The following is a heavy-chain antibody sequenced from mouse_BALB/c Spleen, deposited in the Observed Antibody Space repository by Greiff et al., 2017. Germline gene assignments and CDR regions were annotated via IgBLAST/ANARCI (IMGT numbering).Heavy chain of an antibody. CDR3: ARLSIRMITTGDWYFDV. Sequence: EVKLVESGGGLVQPGGSLNLSCAASGFDFSRYWMSWARQAPGKGQEWIGEINPGSSTINYTPSLKDKFIISRDNAKNTLYLQMSKVRSEDTALYYCARLSIRMITTGDWYFDVWGAGTTVTVSS. V-gene: IGHV4-2*02. CDR1: GFDFSRYW. D-gene: IGHD2-4*01. J-gene: IGHJ1*01. CDR2: INPGSSTI.